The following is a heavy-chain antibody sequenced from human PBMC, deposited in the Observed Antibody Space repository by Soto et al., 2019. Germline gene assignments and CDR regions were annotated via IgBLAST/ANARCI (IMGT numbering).Heavy chain of an antibody. Sequence: GGSMRLSCAASGFTFSSYAMHWVRQAPGKGLEWVAVISYDGSNKYYADSVKGRFTISTDNSKNTLYLQMNSLRAEDTAVYYCARSMQWWLDPFDYLGQGPLVTVS. CDR2: ISYDGSNK. CDR1: GFTFSSYA. J-gene: IGHJ4*02. V-gene: IGHV3-30-3*01. D-gene: IGHD6-19*01. CDR3: ARSMQWWLDPFDY.